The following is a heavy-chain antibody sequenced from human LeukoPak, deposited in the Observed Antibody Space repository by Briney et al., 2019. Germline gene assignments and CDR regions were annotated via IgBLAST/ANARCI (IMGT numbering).Heavy chain of an antibody. V-gene: IGHV1-69*05. CDR2: IIPIFGTA. CDR1: VGTFSGYA. CDR3: ERDTGGNSGDAFDI. D-gene: IGHD4-23*01. Sequence: SVKLSCTASVGTFSGYATSWVPHAPGQGLEWRGGIIPIFGTANYAQKFQGRVTITTDESTSTAYMELSSLRSEDTAVYYCERDTGGNSGDAFDIWGQGTMVTVSS. J-gene: IGHJ3*02.